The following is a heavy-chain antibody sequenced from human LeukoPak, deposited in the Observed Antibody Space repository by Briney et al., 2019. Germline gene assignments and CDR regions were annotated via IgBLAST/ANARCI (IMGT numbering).Heavy chain of an antibody. V-gene: IGHV3-30*18. CDR2: ISYDGSNK. D-gene: IGHD2-15*01. CDR1: GFTFSSYG. CDR3: AKDKGGYFDY. Sequence: GGSLRLSCAASGFTFSSYGMHWVRQAPGKGLEWVAVISYDGSNKYHADSVKGRFTISRDNSKNTLYLQMNSLRAEDTAVYYCAKDKGGYFDYWGQGTLVTVSS. J-gene: IGHJ4*02.